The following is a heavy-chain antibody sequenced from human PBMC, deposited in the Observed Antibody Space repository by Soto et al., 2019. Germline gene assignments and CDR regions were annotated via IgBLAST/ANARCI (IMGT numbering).Heavy chain of an antibody. CDR2: ISGSGGST. J-gene: IGHJ4*02. Sequence: PGESLKISCAASGFTFSSYAMSWVRQAPGKGLEWVSAISGSGGSTYYADSVKGRFTISRDNSKNTLYLQMNSLRAEDTAVYYCAKDRRVVVIPYYFDYWGQGTLVTVSS. CDR1: GFTFSSYA. CDR3: AKDRRVVVIPYYFDY. D-gene: IGHD3-22*01. V-gene: IGHV3-23*01.